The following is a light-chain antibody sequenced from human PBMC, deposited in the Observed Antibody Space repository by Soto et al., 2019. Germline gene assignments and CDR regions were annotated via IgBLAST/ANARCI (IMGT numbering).Light chain of an antibody. CDR2: SAS. CDR1: QALGND. Sequence: DIQMTQSPSSLSASVGDRVTITCRASQALGNDLGWYQQKPGKAPNRLIYSASRLQSGVPSRFSGSGSGTEFTLTISSLQPEDFATYYCLQHNSFPRAFGAGTKVEIK. V-gene: IGKV1-17*01. CDR3: LQHNSFPRA. J-gene: IGKJ4*01.